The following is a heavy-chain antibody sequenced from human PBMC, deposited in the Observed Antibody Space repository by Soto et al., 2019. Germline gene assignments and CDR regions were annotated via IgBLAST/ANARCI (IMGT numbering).Heavy chain of an antibody. J-gene: IGHJ4*02. V-gene: IGHV4-59*08. CDR3: ARQRRDFHY. CDR1: DGSSSNYD. CDR2: IFSSGST. Sequence: SKTLYLTSTVSDGSSSNYDWSWIRQSLEKELQWIGYIFSSGSTNYNPSLKSRVTISVDTSKNQFSLNLSSVTAADTAVYYCARQRRDFHYWGQGSLVTVS.